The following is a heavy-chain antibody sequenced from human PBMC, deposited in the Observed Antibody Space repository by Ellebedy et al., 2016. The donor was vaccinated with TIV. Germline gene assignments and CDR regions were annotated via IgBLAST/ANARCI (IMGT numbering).Heavy chain of an antibody. Sequence: SETLSLXXTVSGASITHPNHFWTWIRQHPGKGLEWIGYVYYSGSASYNPSLKDRVSVSVDTSKNQFSLSLTSVTAADTAVYYCASGSLSSVYWGQGTLVTVFS. J-gene: IGHJ4*02. CDR2: VYYSGSA. CDR3: ASGSLSSVY. V-gene: IGHV4-31*03. D-gene: IGHD2/OR15-2a*01. CDR1: GASITHPNHF.